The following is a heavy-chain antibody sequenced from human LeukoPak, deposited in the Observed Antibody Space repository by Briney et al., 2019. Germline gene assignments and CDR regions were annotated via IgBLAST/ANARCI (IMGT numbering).Heavy chain of an antibody. CDR2: ISSSSSYI. J-gene: IGHJ6*02. D-gene: IGHD6-13*01. Sequence: GGSLRLSCAASGFTFTTYSMNWVRQAPGKGLEWVSSISSSSSYIYYADSVKGRFTISRDNAKDSLYLQMNSLRAEDTAMYYCARAAAAAGTNYYYYGMDVWGQGTTVTVSS. CDR3: ARAAAAAGTNYYYYGMDV. V-gene: IGHV3-21*01. CDR1: GFTFTTYS.